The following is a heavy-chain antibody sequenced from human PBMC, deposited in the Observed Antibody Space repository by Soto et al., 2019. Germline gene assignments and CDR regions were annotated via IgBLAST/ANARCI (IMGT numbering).Heavy chain of an antibody. CDR3: ARDRLRLGELSLIGYFDY. Sequence: QVQLVESGGSVVQPGRSLRLSCEASGFTFTSYAMHWVRQAPGKGLEWVAVISYDGINEYYADSVKGRFTISRDNSKNTISLQMSSLRVEDTAVYYCARDRLRLGELSLIGYFDYWGQGTLVTVSS. V-gene: IGHV3-30*15. J-gene: IGHJ4*02. CDR2: ISYDGINE. D-gene: IGHD3-16*02. CDR1: GFTFTSYA.